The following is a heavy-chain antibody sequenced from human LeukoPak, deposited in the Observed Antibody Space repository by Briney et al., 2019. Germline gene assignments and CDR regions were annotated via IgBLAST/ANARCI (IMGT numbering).Heavy chain of an antibody. CDR1: GGSISSYY. V-gene: IGHV4-59*08. CDR3: ARGDCSSTICYSPMDV. D-gene: IGHD2-2*01. CDR2: IYYSGST. Sequence: SETLSLTCTVSGGSISSYYWSWIRQPPGKGLEWIGYIYYSGSTNYNPSLKSRVTISVDTSQNQFSLKVNSVTAADTAVYYCARGDCSSTICYSPMDVWGKGTTVTVSS. J-gene: IGHJ6*03.